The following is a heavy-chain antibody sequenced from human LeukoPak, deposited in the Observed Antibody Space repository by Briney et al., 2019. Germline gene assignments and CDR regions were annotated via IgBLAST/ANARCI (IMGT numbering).Heavy chain of an antibody. CDR1: GGSISSYY. J-gene: IGHJ5*02. D-gene: IGHD4-17*01. CDR3: ARCYGDYVSWFDP. V-gene: IGHV4-59*01. Sequence: SETLSLTCTVSGGSISSYYWSRIRQPPGKGLEWIGYIYYSGSTNYNPSLKSRVTISVDTSKNQFSLKLSSVTAADTAVYYCARCYGDYVSWFDPWGQGTLVTVSS. CDR2: IYYSGST.